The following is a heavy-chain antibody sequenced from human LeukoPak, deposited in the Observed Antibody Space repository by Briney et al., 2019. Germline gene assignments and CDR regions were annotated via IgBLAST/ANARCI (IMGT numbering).Heavy chain of an antibody. Sequence: KPGESLKISCKGSGYSFTSYWIGWVRQRPGKGLEWMGIIYPGDSDTIYSPSFQGQVTISADKSISTAYLQWSSLKASDTAMYYCARVGGSFPKYNWFDPWGQGTLVTVSS. V-gene: IGHV5-51*01. CDR3: ARVGGSFPKYNWFDP. J-gene: IGHJ5*02. CDR1: GYSFTSYW. CDR2: IYPGDSDT. D-gene: IGHD1-26*01.